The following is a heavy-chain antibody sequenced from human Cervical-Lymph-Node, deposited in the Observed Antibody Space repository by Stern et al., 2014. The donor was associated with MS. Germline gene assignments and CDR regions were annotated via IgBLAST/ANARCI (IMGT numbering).Heavy chain of an antibody. CDR2: ISTYNGRT. V-gene: IGHV1-18*01. J-gene: IGHJ4*02. CDR1: GYSFGTSG. CDR3: ARDSQRSGSTDY. Sequence: QVQLVQSGGEVKKPGASVKVSCKTSGYSFGTSGITWVRQAPGQGLEWMGWISTYNGRTHYAQKFQGRVTMTTDPSTTTAYLEVRYLRSDDTAVYYCARDSQRSGSTDYWGQGTLVTVSS. D-gene: IGHD1-26*01.